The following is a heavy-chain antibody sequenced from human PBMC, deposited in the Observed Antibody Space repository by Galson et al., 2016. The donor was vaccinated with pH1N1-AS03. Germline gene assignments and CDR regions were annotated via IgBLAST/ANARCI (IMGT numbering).Heavy chain of an antibody. CDR1: GFTFTNYG. Sequence: SLRLSCAASGFTFTNYGFHWVRQAPGKGQEWVAVMWFNEGAKYYADSVKGRFTISRDTSKNTVYLQMKSLRGNDTALYYCAKDIFRWAFDAWGQGTMVSVSS. CDR2: MWFNEGAK. V-gene: IGHV3-33*06. J-gene: IGHJ3*01. D-gene: IGHD3-16*01. CDR3: AKDIFRWAFDA.